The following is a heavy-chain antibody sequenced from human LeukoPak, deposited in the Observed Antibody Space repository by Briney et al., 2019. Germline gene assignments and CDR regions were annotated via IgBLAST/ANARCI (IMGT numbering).Heavy chain of an antibody. CDR2: IYPGDSDT. CDR3: ARRSSGWYQDY. J-gene: IGHJ4*02. CDR1: GXRFTSYC. Sequence: GESLKISSKGSGXRFTSYCIGWVRQMPGKGLEWMGIIYPGDSDTRYSPSFQGQVTISADKSTSTAYLQWSSLKASDTAMYYCARRSSGWYQDYWGQGTLVTVSS. D-gene: IGHD6-19*01. V-gene: IGHV5-51*01.